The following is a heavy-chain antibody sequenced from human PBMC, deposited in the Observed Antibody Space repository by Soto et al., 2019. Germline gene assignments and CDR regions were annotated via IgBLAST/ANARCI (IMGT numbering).Heavy chain of an antibody. Sequence: GASVKVSCKASGGTFSSYTISWVRQAPGQGLEWMGRIIPILGIANYAQKFQGRVTITADKSTSTAYMELSSLRSEDTAVYYCARSREVRGVIIQDAFDIWGQGTMVTVSS. CDR3: ARSREVRGVIIQDAFDI. CDR1: GGTFSSYT. J-gene: IGHJ3*02. D-gene: IGHD3-10*01. CDR2: IIPILGIA. V-gene: IGHV1-69*02.